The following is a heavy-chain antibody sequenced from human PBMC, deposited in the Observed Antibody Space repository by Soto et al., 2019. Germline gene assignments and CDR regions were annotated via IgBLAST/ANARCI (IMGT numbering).Heavy chain of an antibody. D-gene: IGHD6-25*01. J-gene: IGHJ4*02. CDR3: VMQRGGVVY. CDR1: GYSFTGHS. V-gene: IGHV1-2*02. CDR2: INPNNGGT. Sequence: GASVEVSFKASGYSFTGHSMHLLRQAPGQGLEWMGWINPNNGGTNYAQKFQGRVTMTRDTSISTAYMDLSRLKSDDTAVYYCVMQRGGVVYWGQGTLVTVSS.